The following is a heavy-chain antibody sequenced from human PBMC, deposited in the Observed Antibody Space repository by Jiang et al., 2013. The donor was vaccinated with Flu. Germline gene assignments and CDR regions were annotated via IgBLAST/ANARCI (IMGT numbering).Heavy chain of an antibody. D-gene: IGHD6-19*01. CDR3: ARMAVAGTGEYYFDY. J-gene: IGHJ4*02. V-gene: IGHV1-69*02. Sequence: YAQKFQGRVTITADKSTSTAYMELSSLRSEDTAVYYCARMAVAGTGEYYFDYWGQGTLVTVSS.